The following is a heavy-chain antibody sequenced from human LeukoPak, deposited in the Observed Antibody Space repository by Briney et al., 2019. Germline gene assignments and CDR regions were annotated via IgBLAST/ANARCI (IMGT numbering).Heavy chain of an antibody. J-gene: IGHJ4*02. CDR2: INSDGSST. CDR1: GFTFISYW. CDR3: ARKAAGLTFDY. D-gene: IGHD6-13*01. Sequence: GGSLRLSCAASGFTFISYWMHWVRQAPGKGLVWVSRINSDGSSTNYADSVKGRFTISRGNAENTLYLQMNSLRAEDTAVYYCARKAAGLTFDYWGQGTLVTVSS. V-gene: IGHV3-74*01.